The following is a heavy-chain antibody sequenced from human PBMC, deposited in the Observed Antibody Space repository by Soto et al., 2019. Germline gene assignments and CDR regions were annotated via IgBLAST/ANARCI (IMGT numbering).Heavy chain of an antibody. CDR1: GGSISSSNW. J-gene: IGHJ4*02. V-gene: IGHV4-4*02. Sequence: SETLSLTCAVSGGSISSSNWWSWVRQPPGKGLEWIGEIYHSGSTNYNPSLKSRVTISVDKSKNQFSLKLSSVTAADTAVYYCASGIFWSGYYFDYWGQGTLVTVSS. CDR2: IYHSGST. D-gene: IGHD3-3*01. CDR3: ASGIFWSGYYFDY.